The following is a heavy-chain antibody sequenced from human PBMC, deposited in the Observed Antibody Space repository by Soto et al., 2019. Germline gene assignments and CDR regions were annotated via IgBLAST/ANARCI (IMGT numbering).Heavy chain of an antibody. V-gene: IGHV3-23*01. CDR3: AKGPDIVLMVEWFDP. CDR2: ISGSGGST. CDR1: GFTFSSYA. D-gene: IGHD2-8*01. Sequence: GGSLRLSCAASGFTFSSYAMSWVRQAPGKGLEWVSAISGSGGSTYYADSVKGRFTISRDNSKNTLYLQMNSLRAEDTAVYYCAKGPDIVLMVEWFDPWGQGTLVTVSS. J-gene: IGHJ5*02.